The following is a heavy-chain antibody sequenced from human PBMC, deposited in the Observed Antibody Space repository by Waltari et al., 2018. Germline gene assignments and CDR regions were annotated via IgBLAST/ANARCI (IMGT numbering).Heavy chain of an antibody. CDR2: IIPIFGTA. J-gene: IGHJ5*02. CDR1: GGTFSSYA. CDR3: ARVEVQARGRAARPPNWFDP. D-gene: IGHD6-6*01. V-gene: IGHV1-69*14. Sequence: QVQLVQSGAEVKKPGSSVKVSCKASGGTFSSYAISWVRQAPGQGLEWMGGIIPIFGTANYAQKFQGRVTITADKSTSTAYMELSSLRSEDTAVYYCARVEVQARGRAARPPNWFDPWGQGTLVTVSS.